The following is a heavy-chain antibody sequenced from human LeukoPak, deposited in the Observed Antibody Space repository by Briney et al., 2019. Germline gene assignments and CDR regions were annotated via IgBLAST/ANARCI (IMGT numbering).Heavy chain of an antibody. J-gene: IGHJ4*01. CDR3: TRVRSGSQCDY. V-gene: IGHV4-39*01. Sequence: AETEGLTCTVSGGSISSGNYHCGWIRQPPGKGLELLASIDYCGSTFYNSSLRSRVTMSVDTPKNQFSLNLRSVTAADTAVYYCTRVRSGSQCDYWGQGTLLTVPS. CDR2: IDYCGST. D-gene: IGHD3-3*01. CDR1: GGSISSGNYH.